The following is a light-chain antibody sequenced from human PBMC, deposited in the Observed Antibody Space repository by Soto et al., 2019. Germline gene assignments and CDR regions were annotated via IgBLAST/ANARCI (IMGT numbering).Light chain of an antibody. CDR1: SSDVGGYNY. CDR2: EVT. V-gene: IGLV2-8*01. Sequence: QSALTQPPSASGSPGQSVTISCTGTSSDVGGYNYVSWYQQYPGRAPKLRIYEVTKRPSGVPDRFSGSKSGNTASLTVSGLQAEDEADYYCSSYAASKNFSFVFGGGTKLTVL. CDR3: SSYAASKNFSFV. J-gene: IGLJ3*02.